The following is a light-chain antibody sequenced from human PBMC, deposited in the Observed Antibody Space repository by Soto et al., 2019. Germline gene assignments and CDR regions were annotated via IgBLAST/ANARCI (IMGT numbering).Light chain of an antibody. Sequence: DIQLTQSPSILSASIGDRVTITCRASHDISTVLAWYQQKPGKAPKLLIYEASTLQSGVPSRFSGSGSGTDFTLTISGLQPEDFATYYCQQRETFGPGTKVDIK. CDR1: HDISTV. J-gene: IGKJ3*01. CDR3: QQRET. V-gene: IGKV1-9*01. CDR2: EAS.